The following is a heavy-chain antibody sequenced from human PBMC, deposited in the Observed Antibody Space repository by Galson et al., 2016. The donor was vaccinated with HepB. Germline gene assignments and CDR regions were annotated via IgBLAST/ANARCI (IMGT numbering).Heavy chain of an antibody. CDR1: GFTFSSYG. J-gene: IGHJ6*02. V-gene: IGHV3-33*01. Sequence: SLRLSCAASGFTFSSYGMHWVRQAPGKGLEWVAVIWYDGSNKYYADSVKGRFTISRDNSKNTLYLQMNSLRAEDTAVYYCARLRGLTYYHGSGSYYPPYYHYYGMDVWGQGTTVTVSS. CDR3: ARLRGLTYYHGSGSYYPPYYHYYGMDV. CDR2: IWYDGSNK. D-gene: IGHD3-10*01.